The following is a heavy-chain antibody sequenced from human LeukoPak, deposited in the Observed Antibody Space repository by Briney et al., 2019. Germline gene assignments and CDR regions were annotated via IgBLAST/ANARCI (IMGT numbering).Heavy chain of an antibody. Sequence: GASVKVSCKVSGYTLTELSMHWVRQAPGKGLEWMGGFDPEDGETIYAQKFQGRVTMTRDTSISTAYMELSRLRSDDTAVYYCARAKPQYYYDSSGYPDYWGQGTLVTVSS. CDR2: FDPEDGET. J-gene: IGHJ4*02. CDR3: ARAKPQYYYDSSGYPDY. D-gene: IGHD3-22*01. CDR1: GYTLTELS. V-gene: IGHV1-24*01.